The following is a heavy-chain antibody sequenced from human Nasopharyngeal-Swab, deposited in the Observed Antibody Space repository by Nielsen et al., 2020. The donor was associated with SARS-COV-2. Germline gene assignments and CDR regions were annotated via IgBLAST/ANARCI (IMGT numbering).Heavy chain of an antibody. Sequence: GESLKISCAASGFTFSTYWIHWVRQAPGKGLMGVSRITPDGGYISFADSVKGRFTMSRDNAKDTLYLQMNSLIAEDTAVYFCARGTSTSPGVDYWGQGILVTVSS. V-gene: IGHV3-74*01. J-gene: IGHJ4*02. CDR2: ITPDGGYI. CDR3: ARGTSTSPGVDY. D-gene: IGHD7-27*01. CDR1: GFTFSTYW.